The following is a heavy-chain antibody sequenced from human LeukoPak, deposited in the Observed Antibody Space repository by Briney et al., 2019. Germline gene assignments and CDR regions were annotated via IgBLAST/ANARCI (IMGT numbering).Heavy chain of an antibody. V-gene: IGHV3-23*01. CDR1: GFTFSSYT. CDR2: ITTSDGNT. Sequence: GGSLRLSGAASGFTFSSYTMSWVRQAPGKGLEWVSTITTSDGNTYYADSVKGRFTVSRDNSKNTLFLQMNSLRAEDTAVYYCAKDGGLWVSAHWGDSWGRGTLVTVSS. J-gene: IGHJ4*02. D-gene: IGHD7-27*01. CDR3: AKDGGLWVSAHWGDS.